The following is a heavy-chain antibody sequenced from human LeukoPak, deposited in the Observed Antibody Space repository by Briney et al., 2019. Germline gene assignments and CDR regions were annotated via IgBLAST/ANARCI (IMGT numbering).Heavy chain of an antibody. CDR2: IYYSGST. CDR3: ARDLNHGWPLFYY. D-gene: IGHD6-19*01. J-gene: IGHJ4*02. Sequence: PSETLSLTCTVSGGSISSYYWSWIRQPPGKGLEWIGYIYYSGSTNYNPSLKSRVTISVDTSKNQFSLKLSSVTAADTAVYYCARDLNHGWPLFYYWGQGTLVTVSS. CDR1: GGSISSYY. V-gene: IGHV4-59*01.